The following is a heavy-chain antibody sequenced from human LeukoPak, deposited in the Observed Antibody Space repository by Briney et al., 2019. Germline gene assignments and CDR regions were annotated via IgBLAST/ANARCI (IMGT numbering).Heavy chain of an antibody. Sequence: GGSLRLSCAASGFTFSSYEMNWVRQAPGKGLEWVSYISSSGGTIYHADSVKGRFTISRDNAKNSLYLQMNSLRAEDTAVYYCASIITGTPFGYWGQGTLVTVSS. J-gene: IGHJ4*02. CDR3: ASIITGTPFGY. CDR1: GFTFSSYE. CDR2: ISSSGGTI. D-gene: IGHD1-7*01. V-gene: IGHV3-48*03.